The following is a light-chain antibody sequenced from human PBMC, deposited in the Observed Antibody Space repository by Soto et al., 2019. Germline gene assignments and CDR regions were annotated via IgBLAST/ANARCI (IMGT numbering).Light chain of an antibody. CDR2: SAS. Sequence: ETVMTQSPATVSVSPGEGAALSCRASQSVNTNLAWYQQKPGQAPRLLIHSASTRATDIPPRFSGSGSGTEFTLTISGLQSEDFAVYFCQQYNSWPPVFGQGTRVEIK. V-gene: IGKV3-15*01. CDR3: QQYNSWPPV. J-gene: IGKJ1*01. CDR1: QSVNTN.